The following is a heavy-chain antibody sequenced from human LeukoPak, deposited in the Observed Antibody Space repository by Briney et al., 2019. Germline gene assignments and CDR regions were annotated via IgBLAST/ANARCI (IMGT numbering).Heavy chain of an antibody. V-gene: IGHV3-15*01. CDR1: GFTFSNAW. J-gene: IGHJ4*02. Sequence: GGSLRLSCAASGFTFSNAWMSWVRQAPGKGLEWVGRIKSKTDGGTTDYAAPVKGRFTISRDDSKNTLYLQMNSLKTEDTAVYYCTTSSLHDYSDPIRYWGQGTLVTVSS. CDR3: TTSSLHDYSDPIRY. D-gene: IGHD4-17*01. CDR2: IKSKTDGGTT.